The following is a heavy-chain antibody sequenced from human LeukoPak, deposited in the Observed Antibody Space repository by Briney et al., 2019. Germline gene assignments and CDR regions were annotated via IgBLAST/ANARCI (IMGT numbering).Heavy chain of an antibody. D-gene: IGHD3-3*01. V-gene: IGHV4-39*01. Sequence: SETLSLTCSVSGDSIRSGDSYWGWIRQPPGHGLEWIGTISYSGSTYYNPSLKSRVAISADTSKNQFSLKLNSVTAADTAVYYCARHDSEWLGGGFDIWGQGTMVTVSS. J-gene: IGHJ3*02. CDR3: ARHDSEWLGGGFDI. CDR2: ISYSGST. CDR1: GDSIRSGDSY.